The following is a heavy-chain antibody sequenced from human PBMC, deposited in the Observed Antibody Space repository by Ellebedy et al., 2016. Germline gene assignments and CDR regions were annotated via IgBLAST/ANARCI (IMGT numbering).Heavy chain of an antibody. D-gene: IGHD5-24*01. CDR1: GFSVKNTY. CDR2: IYSGGST. J-gene: IGHJ3*02. Sequence: GGSLRLSCAASGFSVKNTYITWVRQAPGKGLECVSVIYSGGSTYEADSVKGRFTISRDDSKNTLYLQMDSLRADDTAVYYCARGMNYDAFDIWGQGTTVTVSS. V-gene: IGHV3-53*01. CDR3: ARGMNYDAFDI.